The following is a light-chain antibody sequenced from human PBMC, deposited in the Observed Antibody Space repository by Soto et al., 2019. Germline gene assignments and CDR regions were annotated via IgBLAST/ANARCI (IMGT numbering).Light chain of an antibody. V-gene: IGLV2-14*01. Sequence: QSVLAQPASVSGSPGQSITISCAGTMRDVGAYNLVSWYQQHPGRAPQLIIYEVRNRPSGISFRFSGSKSGNTASLTISGLQAEEEADYYCSSYTSKSSLRFGGGTKVTVL. CDR2: EVR. CDR1: MRDVGAYNL. J-gene: IGLJ2*01. CDR3: SSYTSKSSLR.